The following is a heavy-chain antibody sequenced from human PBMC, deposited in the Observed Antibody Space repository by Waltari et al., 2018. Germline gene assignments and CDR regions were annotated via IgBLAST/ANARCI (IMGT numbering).Heavy chain of an antibody. D-gene: IGHD6-13*01. Sequence: EVQLVESGGGLVQPGGSLRLSCTASGFTFSNYWMSWVRQAPGKGLEWVANIKQDGSTIYYVDSVKGRFTISRDNAKNSLYLQMNSLRAEDTAVYYCARIGYSSSCFDFWGQGTLVTVSS. CDR3: ARIGYSSSCFDF. V-gene: IGHV3-7*03. CDR2: IKQDGSTI. CDR1: GFTFSNYW. J-gene: IGHJ4*02.